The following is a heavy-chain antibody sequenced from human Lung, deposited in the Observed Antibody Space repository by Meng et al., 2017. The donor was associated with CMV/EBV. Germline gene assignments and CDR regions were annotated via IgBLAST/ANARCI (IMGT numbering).Heavy chain of an antibody. D-gene: IGHD3/OR15-3a*01. CDR1: GGSISSSSYH. Sequence: QLQLQESGPGLVKPSDTLSLTCTVSGGSISSSSYHWGWIRQPPGKGLEWIGSIYYSGSTYHNPSLKSRLIISVDTSKNQFSLRLSSVTAADTAVYYCARSKGLFDYWGQGTLVTVSS. V-gene: IGHV4-39*07. CDR3: ARSKGLFDY. J-gene: IGHJ4*02. CDR2: IYYSGST.